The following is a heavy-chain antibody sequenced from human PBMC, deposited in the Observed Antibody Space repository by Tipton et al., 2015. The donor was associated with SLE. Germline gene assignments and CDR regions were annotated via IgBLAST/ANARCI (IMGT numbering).Heavy chain of an antibody. J-gene: IGHJ6*02. CDR3: ARGGRGLYYYYGMDV. CDR2: IYYSGST. D-gene: IGHD1-26*01. Sequence: TLSLTCTVSGGSISSGGYYWSWIRQHPGKGLEWIGYIYYSGSTYYNPSLKSRVTISVDTSKNQFSLKLSSVTAADTAVYYCARGGRGLYYYYGMDVWGQGTTVTVSS. V-gene: IGHV4-31*03. CDR1: GGSISSGGYY.